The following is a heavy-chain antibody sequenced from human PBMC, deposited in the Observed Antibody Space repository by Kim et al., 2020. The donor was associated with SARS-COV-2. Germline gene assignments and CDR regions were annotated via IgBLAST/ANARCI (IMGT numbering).Heavy chain of an antibody. CDR1: GYTFTGYY. V-gene: IGHV1-2*02. CDR3: ASVTGIDDPYFDY. D-gene: IGHD1-1*01. CDR2: INPNSGGT. Sequence: ASVKVSCKASGYTFTGYYMHWVRQAPGQGLEWMGWINPNSGGTNYAQKFQGRVTMTRDTSISTAYMELSRLRSDDTAVYYCASVTGIDDPYFDYWGQGTLVTVSS. J-gene: IGHJ4*02.